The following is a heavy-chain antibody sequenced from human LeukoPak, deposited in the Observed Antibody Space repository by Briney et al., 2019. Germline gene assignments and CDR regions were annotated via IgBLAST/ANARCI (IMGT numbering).Heavy chain of an antibody. V-gene: IGHV3-21*01. J-gene: IGHJ5*02. CDR3: AREDRYGSGSYWIRA. CDR2: ISSSSSYI. CDR1: GFTFSSYS. Sequence: PGGSLRLSCAASGFTFSSYSMTWVRQAPGKGLEWVSSISSSSSYIYYADSVKGRFTISRDNAKNSLYLQMNSLRAEDTAVYYCAREDRYGSGSYWIRAWGQGTLVTVSS. D-gene: IGHD3-10*01.